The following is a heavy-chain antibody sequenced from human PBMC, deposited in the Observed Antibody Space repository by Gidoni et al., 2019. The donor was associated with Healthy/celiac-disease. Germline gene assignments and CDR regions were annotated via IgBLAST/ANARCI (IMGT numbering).Heavy chain of an antibody. CDR2: ISSSSSYI. Sequence: EVQLVESGGGLVKPGGSLRLSCAASGFTFRSYSMTWVGQAPGKGREWVSSISSSSSYIYYADSVKGRFTISRDNAKNSLYLQMNSLRAEDTAVYYCAKPRDGDYWGQGTLVTVSS. D-gene: IGHD3-10*01. CDR1: GFTFRSYS. CDR3: AKPRDGDY. V-gene: IGHV3-21*01. J-gene: IGHJ4*02.